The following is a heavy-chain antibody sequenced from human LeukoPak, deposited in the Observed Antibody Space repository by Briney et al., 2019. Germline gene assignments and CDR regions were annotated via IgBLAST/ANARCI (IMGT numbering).Heavy chain of an antibody. J-gene: IGHJ4*02. Sequence: PSETLSLTCTVSGPSISSYYWSWIRQPADRGLEWIGRIYATGSPNYNPYLKSRVTMSVDTSKNQFSLKLTSVTAADTAVYYCARDRVVPAAFDDWGQGTLVTVSS. CDR3: ARDRVVPAAFDD. V-gene: IGHV4-4*07. CDR1: GPSISSYY. D-gene: IGHD2-2*01. CDR2: IYATGSP.